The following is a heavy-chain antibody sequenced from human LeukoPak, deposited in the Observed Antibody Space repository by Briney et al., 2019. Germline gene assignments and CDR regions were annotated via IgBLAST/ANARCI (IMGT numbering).Heavy chain of an antibody. Sequence: ASVKVSCKASGYTFTGYYMHWVRQAPGQGLEWMGIINPSGGSTSYAQKFQGRVTMTRDTSTSTVYMELSSLRSEDTAVYYCAREKHDSSGYYPTWNYWGQGTLVTVSS. CDR3: AREKHDSSGYYPTWNY. CDR1: GYTFTGYY. J-gene: IGHJ4*02. CDR2: INPSGGST. V-gene: IGHV1-46*03. D-gene: IGHD3-22*01.